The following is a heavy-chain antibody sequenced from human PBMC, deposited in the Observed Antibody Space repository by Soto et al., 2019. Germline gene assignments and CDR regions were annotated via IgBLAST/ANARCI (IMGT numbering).Heavy chain of an antibody. CDR2: ISSSSSTI. V-gene: IGHV3-48*02. CDR3: AFDSYSSSWYAFDI. D-gene: IGHD6-13*01. CDR1: GFAFSSYS. J-gene: IGHJ3*02. Sequence: GSLRLSCAASGFAFSSYSMNWVRQAPGKGLEWVSYISSSSSTIYYADSEKGRFTISRDNAKNSLYLQMKSRRDEFSVVYFFAFDSYSSSWYAFDIWGQGTLVTVS.